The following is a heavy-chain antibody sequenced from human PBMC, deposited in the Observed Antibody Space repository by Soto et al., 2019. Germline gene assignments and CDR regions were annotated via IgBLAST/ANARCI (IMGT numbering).Heavy chain of an antibody. CDR2: IYYSGIS. J-gene: IGHJ4*02. Sequence: QVQLLESGPGLVKPSQTLSLICNVSGASISSGGYYWSWIRQRPGRGLEWLGFIYYSGISHYNPSLKSRATISVDTSKNQFSLKLISVTAADTAVYYCARTEWIQLWFDYWDQGALVTVS. V-gene: IGHV4-31*03. CDR1: GASISSGGYY. D-gene: IGHD5-18*01. CDR3: ARTEWIQLWFDY.